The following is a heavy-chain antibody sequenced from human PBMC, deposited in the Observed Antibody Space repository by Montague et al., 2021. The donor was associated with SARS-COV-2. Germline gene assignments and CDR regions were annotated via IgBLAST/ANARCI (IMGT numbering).Heavy chain of an antibody. V-gene: IGHV2-70*11. D-gene: IGHD6-19*01. CDR2: IDWDDDK. J-gene: IGHJ4*02. CDR3: ARMTVAGIPFDY. Sequence: PALVKPTQTLTLTCTFSGFSLSTSGMCVSWIRQPPGKALEWLARIDWDDDKYYSTSLKTRLTISKDTSKNQVVLTMTNMDPVDTATYHCARMTVAGIPFDYWGQGTLVTVSS. CDR1: GFSLSTSGMC.